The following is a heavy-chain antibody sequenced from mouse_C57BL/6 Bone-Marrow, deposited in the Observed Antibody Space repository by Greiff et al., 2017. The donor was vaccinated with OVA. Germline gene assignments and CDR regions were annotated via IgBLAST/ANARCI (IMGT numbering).Heavy chain of an antibody. CDR1: GFTFNTYA. CDR2: IRSKSSNYAT. CDR3: VRDGEFIYYYGSSYEDYAMDY. V-gene: IGHV10-3*01. D-gene: IGHD1-1*01. J-gene: IGHJ4*01. Sequence: EVKLMESGGGLVQPKGSLKLSCAASGFTFNTYAMHWVRQAPGKGLEWVARIRSKSSNYATYYADSVKDRFTISRDDSQSMLYLQMNNLKTEDTAMYYCVRDGEFIYYYGSSYEDYAMDYWGQGTSVTVSS.